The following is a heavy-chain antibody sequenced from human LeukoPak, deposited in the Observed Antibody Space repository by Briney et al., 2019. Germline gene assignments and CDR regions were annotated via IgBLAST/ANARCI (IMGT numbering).Heavy chain of an antibody. CDR3: AKDGVPDPYGSGSYSY. D-gene: IGHD3-10*01. CDR2: ISGSGGST. V-gene: IGHV3-23*01. Sequence: GGSLRLSCAASGFTFSSYAMSWVRQAPGKGLEWVSAISGSGGSTYYADSVKGRFTISRDNSKNTLYLQMNSLRAEDTAVYYCAKDGVPDPYGSGSYSYWGQGTLVTVSS. CDR1: GFTFSSYA. J-gene: IGHJ4*02.